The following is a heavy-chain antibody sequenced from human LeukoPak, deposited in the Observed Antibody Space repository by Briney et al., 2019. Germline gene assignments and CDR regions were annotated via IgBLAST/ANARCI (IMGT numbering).Heavy chain of an antibody. CDR3: GRGITGDDAFDI. CDR2: IYHSGST. CDR1: GGSISSGGYS. D-gene: IGHD7-27*01. V-gene: IGHV4-30-2*01. Sequence: SETLSLTCAVSGGSISSGGYSWSWIRQPPGKGLEWIGYIYHSGSTYYNPSLKSRVTISVDRSKNQFSLKLSSVTAADTAVYYCGRGITGDDAFDIWGQGTMVTVSS. J-gene: IGHJ3*02.